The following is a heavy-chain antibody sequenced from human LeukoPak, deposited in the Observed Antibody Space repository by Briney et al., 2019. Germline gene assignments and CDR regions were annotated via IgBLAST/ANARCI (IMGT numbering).Heavy chain of an antibody. V-gene: IGHV1-69*04. D-gene: IGHD5-24*01. CDR2: IIPILGIA. Sequence: SVKVSRKASGGTFSSYAISWVRQAPGQGLEWMGRIIPILGIANYAQKFQGRVTITADKSTSTAYMELSSLRSEDTAVYYCARDSGRDGYNKALTYWGQGTLVTVSS. J-gene: IGHJ4*02. CDR1: GGTFSSYA. CDR3: ARDSGRDGYNKALTY.